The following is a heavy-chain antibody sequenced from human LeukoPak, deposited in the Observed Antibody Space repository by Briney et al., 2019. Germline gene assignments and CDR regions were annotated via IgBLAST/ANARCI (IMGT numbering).Heavy chain of an antibody. CDR1: GFTFSTYA. D-gene: IGHD6-13*01. CDR3: ARAQSSSWLFDY. V-gene: IGHV3-21*01. CDR2: ISSGSSYI. J-gene: IGHJ4*02. Sequence: PGGSLRLSCAASGFTFSTYAMSWVRQAPGKGLEWVSSISSGSSYIYYADSVKGRFTISRDNAKNSLYLQMNSLRAEDTAVYYCARAQSSSWLFDYWGQGTLVTVSS.